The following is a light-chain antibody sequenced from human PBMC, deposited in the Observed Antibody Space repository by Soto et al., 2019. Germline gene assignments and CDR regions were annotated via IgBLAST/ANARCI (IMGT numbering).Light chain of an antibody. CDR1: SSDVGSYNS. CDR3: SSFTYSTTYV. J-gene: IGLJ1*01. V-gene: IGLV2-14*03. Sequence: QSALTQPASVSGSPGQSIAISCTGTSSDVGSYNSVSWYQQYPGKAPKLRIHDVNNRPSGISDRFSASKSGNTASLTISGLQAEDEADYYFSSFTYSTTYVFGTGTKLTVL. CDR2: DVN.